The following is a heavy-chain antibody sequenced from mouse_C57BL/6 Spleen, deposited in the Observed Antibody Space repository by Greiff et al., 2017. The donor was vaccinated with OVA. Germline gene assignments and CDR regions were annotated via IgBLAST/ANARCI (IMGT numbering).Heavy chain of an antibody. CDR1: GYSITSGYY. V-gene: IGHV3-6*01. CDR3: ARADLGYWYFDV. Sequence: VQLKESGPGLVKPSQSLSLTCSVTGYSITSGYYWNWIRQFPGNKLEWMGYISYDGRNNYNPSLKNRISITRDTSKNQFFLKLNSVTTDDTATYYCARADLGYWYFDVWGTGTTVTVSS. J-gene: IGHJ1*03. CDR2: ISYDGRN. D-gene: IGHD3-3*01.